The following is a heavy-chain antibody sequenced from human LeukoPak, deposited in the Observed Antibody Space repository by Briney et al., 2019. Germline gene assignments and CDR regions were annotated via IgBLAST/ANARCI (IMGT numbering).Heavy chain of an antibody. V-gene: IGHV3-23*01. Sequence: PGGSPRLSCAASGFTFSSYAMGWVRQAPGKGLEWVSGISGSGSKTYSADSVKGRFTISRDNSKSTLYLQMNSLRAEDTAVYYCARGPHGDYVNWFDPWGQGTLVTVSS. CDR2: ISGSGSKT. J-gene: IGHJ5*02. CDR1: GFTFSSYA. CDR3: ARGPHGDYVNWFDP. D-gene: IGHD4-17*01.